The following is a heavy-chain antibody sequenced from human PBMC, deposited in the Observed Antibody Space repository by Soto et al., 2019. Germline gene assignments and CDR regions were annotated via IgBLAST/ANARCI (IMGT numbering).Heavy chain of an antibody. D-gene: IGHD1-26*01. CDR1: GNDFGMYW. Sequence: GESLNISCQFSGNDFGMYWIAWVRQTPGRGLEWVGFIYPGDSETRYSPSFEGHVTISADRSSKTAYLQWRGLKASDTATYYCARHRRAIVATTDPLDIWGQGTKVT. V-gene: IGHV5-51*01. J-gene: IGHJ3*02. CDR3: ARHRRAIVATTDPLDI. CDR2: IYPGDSET.